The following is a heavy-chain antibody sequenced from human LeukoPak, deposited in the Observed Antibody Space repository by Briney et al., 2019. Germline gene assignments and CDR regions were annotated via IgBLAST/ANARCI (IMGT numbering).Heavy chain of an antibody. D-gene: IGHD1-14*01. V-gene: IGHV3-7*01. J-gene: IGHJ4*02. CDR3: ARLGESTTDFDY. Sequence: PGGSLRLSCAASGFSFSSLWMTWVRQAPGKGPEWVANIKEDGTDKHYADSVKGRFTISRDNVKNSLYLQMNSLRAEDTAVYYCARLGESTTDFDYWGQGTLVTVSS. CDR1: GFSFSSLW. CDR2: IKEDGTDK.